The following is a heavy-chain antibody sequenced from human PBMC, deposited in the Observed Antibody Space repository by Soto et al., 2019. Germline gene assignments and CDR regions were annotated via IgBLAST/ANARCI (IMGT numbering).Heavy chain of an antibody. CDR1: GFTFSSYA. CDR3: AKGLDLFLGPPAEFDP. Sequence: GGSLRLSCAASGFTFSSYAMSWVRQAPGKGLEWVSAIRGSGGSTYSADSVTGRFTISRDNSKNMLSLQMNSLRAEDTAVYYCAKGLDLFLGPPAEFDPWGQGTLVTVSS. CDR2: IRGSGGST. D-gene: IGHD3-3*01. V-gene: IGHV3-23*01. J-gene: IGHJ5*02.